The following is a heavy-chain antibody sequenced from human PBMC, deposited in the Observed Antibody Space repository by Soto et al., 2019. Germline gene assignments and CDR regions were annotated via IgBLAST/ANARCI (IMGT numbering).Heavy chain of an antibody. V-gene: IGHV1-18*01. CDR2: ISASNGNT. D-gene: IGHD6-19*01. J-gene: IGHJ5*02. CDR3: ASIVAGTDWFDP. Sequence: QVQLVQSGAEVKNSGASVKVSCKASGYTFTSYGFSWVRQAPGQGLEWMGWISASNGNTNYAQKLQGRVTMTTDTSTGTAYMELRSLRSDDTAVYYCASIVAGTDWFDPWGQGTLVTVSS. CDR1: GYTFTSYG.